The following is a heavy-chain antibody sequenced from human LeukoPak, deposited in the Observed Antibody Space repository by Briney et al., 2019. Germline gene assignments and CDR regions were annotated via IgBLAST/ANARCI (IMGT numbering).Heavy chain of an antibody. Sequence: SETPSLTCTVSGGSISSGGYYWSWIRQHPGKGLEWIGYIYYSGSTYYNPSLKSRVTISVDTSKNQFSLKLSSVTAADTAVYYCARDSRGGYSGYDMGAWFDPWGQGTLVTVSS. CDR2: IYYSGST. CDR3: ARDSRGGYSGYDMGAWFDP. D-gene: IGHD5-12*01. CDR1: GGSISSGGYY. J-gene: IGHJ5*02. V-gene: IGHV4-31*03.